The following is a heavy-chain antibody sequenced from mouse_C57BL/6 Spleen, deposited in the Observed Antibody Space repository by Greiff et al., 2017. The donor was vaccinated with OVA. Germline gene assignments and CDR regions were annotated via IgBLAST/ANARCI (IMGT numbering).Heavy chain of an antibody. J-gene: IGHJ1*03. Sequence: VQLQQSGPELVKPGASAKISCKASGYSFTGYYMNWVKQSPEKSLEWIGEINPSTGGTTYNQKFKAKATLTVDKSSSTAYMQLKSLTSEDSAVYYCANYYGSSSYWYFDVWGTGTTVTVSS. D-gene: IGHD1-1*01. CDR2: INPSTGGT. CDR3: ANYYGSSSYWYFDV. CDR1: GYSFTGYY. V-gene: IGHV1-42*01.